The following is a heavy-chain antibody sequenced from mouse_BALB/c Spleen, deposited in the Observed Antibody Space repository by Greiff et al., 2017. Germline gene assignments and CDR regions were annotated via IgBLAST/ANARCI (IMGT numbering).Heavy chain of an antibody. Sequence: VHLVESGPGLVQPSQSLSITCSVSGFSLTSYGVHWVRQSPGKGLEWLGVIWSGGSTDYNAAFISRLSISKDNSKSQVFFKMNSLQADDTAIYYCASDRFWFAYWGQGTLVTVSA. CDR1: GFSLTSYG. CDR2: IWSGGST. V-gene: IGHV2-4-1*01. D-gene: IGHD2-14*01. J-gene: IGHJ3*01. CDR3: ASDRFWFAY.